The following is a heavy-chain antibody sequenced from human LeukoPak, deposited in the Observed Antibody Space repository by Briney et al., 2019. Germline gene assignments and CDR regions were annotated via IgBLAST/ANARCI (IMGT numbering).Heavy chain of an antibody. Sequence: SETLSLTCTVSSVSIGSDALYWGWIRQSPGKGLEWIGSVHYTRSYFGTTYYNPSLESRVTVPTDRSKTLCSLKLTSVTAADTAVYYCVAEEYGTGSYYKPAFWGEGALVTVSS. J-gene: IGHJ4*02. V-gene: IGHV4-39*01. CDR1: SVSIGSDALY. CDR3: VAEEYGTGSYYKPAF. D-gene: IGHD3-10*01. CDR2: VHYTRSYFGTT.